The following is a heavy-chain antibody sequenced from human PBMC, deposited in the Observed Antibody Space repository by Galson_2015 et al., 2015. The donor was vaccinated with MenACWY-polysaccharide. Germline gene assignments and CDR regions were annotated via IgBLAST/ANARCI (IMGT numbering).Heavy chain of an antibody. Sequence: SVKVSCKASGYTFTSYAMNWVRQAPGQGLEWMGWINTNTGNPTYAQGFTGRFVFSLDTSVSTAYLQISSLKAEDTAVYYCAREWFGELLPNYYYGMDVWGQGTTVTVSS. J-gene: IGHJ6*02. CDR2: INTNTGNP. V-gene: IGHV7-4-1*02. CDR1: GYTFTSYA. D-gene: IGHD3-10*01. CDR3: AREWFGELLPNYYYGMDV.